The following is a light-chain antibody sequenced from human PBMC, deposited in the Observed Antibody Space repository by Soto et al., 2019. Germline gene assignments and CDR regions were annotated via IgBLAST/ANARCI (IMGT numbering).Light chain of an antibody. Sequence: DVVLTQTPLSLSVTPGQSASISCKSTQSLLHSDGKTYLYWYLKKPGQPTQLLIYEASKRFSGVPDRFSGSGSGTDFTLKISRVEAEDAGVYYCMQCIQPPLFTFGPGTKVDIK. J-gene: IGKJ3*01. V-gene: IGKV2D-29*01. CDR3: MQCIQPPLFT. CDR1: QSLLHSDGKTY. CDR2: EAS.